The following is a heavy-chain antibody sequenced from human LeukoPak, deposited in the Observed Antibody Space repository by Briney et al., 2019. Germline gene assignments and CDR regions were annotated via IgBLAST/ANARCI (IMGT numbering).Heavy chain of an antibody. Sequence: PGGSLRLSCATSGFTFSSYSMNWVRQAPGKGLEWVSSISSSSTYIYYADSVKGRFTISRDNAKNSLYLQLNSLRAEDTAVYYCARGGCTATSCYLFDYWGQETLVTVSP. CDR1: GFTFSSYS. CDR3: ARGGCTATSCYLFDY. J-gene: IGHJ4*02. V-gene: IGHV3-21*01. D-gene: IGHD2-2*01. CDR2: ISSSSTYI.